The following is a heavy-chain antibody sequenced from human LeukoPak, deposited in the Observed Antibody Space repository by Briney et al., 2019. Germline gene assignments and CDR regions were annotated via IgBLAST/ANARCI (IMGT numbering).Heavy chain of an antibody. D-gene: IGHD5-18*01. Sequence: SETLSLTCTVSGGSISSSCYYWGWIRQPPGKGLEWIGSIYYSGSTYYNPSFKSRVTLSVDKSKNQFSLKLTSVTAADTALYYCASGYSYPSPFDYWGQGALVSVSS. V-gene: IGHV4-39*07. CDR2: IYYSGST. CDR3: ASGYSYPSPFDY. CDR1: GGSISSSCYY. J-gene: IGHJ4*02.